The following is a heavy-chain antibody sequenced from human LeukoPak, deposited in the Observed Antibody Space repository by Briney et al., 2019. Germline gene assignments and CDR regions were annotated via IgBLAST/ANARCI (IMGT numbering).Heavy chain of an antibody. D-gene: IGHD5-18*01. CDR3: AKPKMVTDYYYYMDV. V-gene: IGHV3-23*01. CDR1: GFTFSSYA. CDR2: ISGSGGST. J-gene: IGHJ6*03. Sequence: GGSLRLSCAASGFTFSSYAMSWVRQAPGKGLEWVSAISGSGGSTYYADSVKGRFTISRDNSKNTPYLQMNSLRAEDTAVYYCAKPKMVTDYYYYMDVWGKGTTVTVSS.